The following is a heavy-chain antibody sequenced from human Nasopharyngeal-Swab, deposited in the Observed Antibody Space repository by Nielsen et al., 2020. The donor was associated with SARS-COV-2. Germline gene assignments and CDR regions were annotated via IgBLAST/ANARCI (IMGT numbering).Heavy chain of an antibody. D-gene: IGHD3-3*01. Sequence: SETLSLTCAVYGGSFSGYYWSWIRQPPGKGLEWIGEINHSGSTNYNPSLKSRVTISVDTSKNQFSLKLSSVTAADTAVYYCARVLGVLRFLEWNYGMDVWGQGTTVTVSS. CDR2: INHSGST. J-gene: IGHJ6*02. CDR3: ARVLGVLRFLEWNYGMDV. CDR1: GGSFSGYY. V-gene: IGHV4-34*01.